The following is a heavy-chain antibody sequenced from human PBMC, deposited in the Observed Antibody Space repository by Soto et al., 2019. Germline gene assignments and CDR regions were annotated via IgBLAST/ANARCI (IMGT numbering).Heavy chain of an antibody. V-gene: IGHV3-23*01. CDR1: GFTFNSSA. J-gene: IGHJ4*02. CDR2: ISGSGGAT. D-gene: IGHD2-2*01. Sequence: GGSLRLSCAASGFTFNSSAMSWVRQGPGKGLEWLTGISGSGGATYYADSVKGRFTISRDNAKNTLYLQMNSLRAEDTAVYYCAKDGCTITTCYADHFDYWGQGALVTVSS. CDR3: AKDGCTITTCYADHFDY.